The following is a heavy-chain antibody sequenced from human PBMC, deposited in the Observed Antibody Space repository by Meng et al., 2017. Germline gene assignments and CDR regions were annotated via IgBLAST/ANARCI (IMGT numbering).Heavy chain of an antibody. D-gene: IGHD6-13*01. CDR2: IRSKANSYAT. CDR3: TVEAAAGVGYYGMDV. V-gene: IGHV3-73*01. J-gene: IGHJ6*02. CDR1: GFTFSGSA. Sequence: GESLKISCAASGFTFSGSAMHWVRQASGKGLEWVGRIRSKANSYATAYAASAKGRFTISRDDSKNTAYLQMNSLKTEDTAVYYCTVEAAAGVGYYGMDVWGQGTTVTVSS.